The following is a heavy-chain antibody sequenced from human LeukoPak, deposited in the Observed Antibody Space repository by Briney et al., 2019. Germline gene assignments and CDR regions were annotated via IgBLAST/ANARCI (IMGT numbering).Heavy chain of an antibody. V-gene: IGHV3-30*02. Sequence: GGSLRLSCAASGFTFSSYGMHWVRQAPGKGLEWVAFIRYDGSNKYYADSVKGRFTISRDNSKNTPYLQMNSLRAEDTAVYYCAKDGSIAAAGTYYWGQGTLVTVSS. CDR2: IRYDGSNK. CDR1: GFTFSSYG. J-gene: IGHJ4*02. D-gene: IGHD6-13*01. CDR3: AKDGSIAAAGTYY.